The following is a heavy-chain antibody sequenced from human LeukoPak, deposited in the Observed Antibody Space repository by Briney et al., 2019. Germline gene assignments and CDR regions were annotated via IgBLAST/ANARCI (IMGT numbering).Heavy chain of an antibody. CDR3: AKDRMTSGWYFVDY. Sequence: GGSLRLSCAASGFTFDDYAMHWVRQAPGKGLEWVSGISWNSGSTDYADSVKGRFTISRDNAKSSLYLQMNSLRAEDTALYYCAKDRMTSGWYFVDYWGQGTLVTVSS. CDR2: ISWNSGST. CDR1: GFTFDDYA. J-gene: IGHJ4*02. V-gene: IGHV3-9*01. D-gene: IGHD6-19*01.